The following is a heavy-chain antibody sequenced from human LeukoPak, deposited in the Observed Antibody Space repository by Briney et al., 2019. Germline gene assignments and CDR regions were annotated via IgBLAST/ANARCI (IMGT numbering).Heavy chain of an antibody. CDR1: GGSISSSSYY. CDR2: IYYTART. D-gene: IGHD3-22*01. Sequence: SETLSLTCPVSGGSISSSSYYWVWIRQPPGKGLEWIGTIYYTARTDYNPSLKSRVTISMHKSKNQFSLNLSSVTAADTAVYYCARRNPYQYYYDSGGYQSQGSFDPWGQGTLVTVSS. V-gene: IGHV4-39*07. J-gene: IGHJ5*02. CDR3: ARRNPYQYYYDSGGYQSQGSFDP.